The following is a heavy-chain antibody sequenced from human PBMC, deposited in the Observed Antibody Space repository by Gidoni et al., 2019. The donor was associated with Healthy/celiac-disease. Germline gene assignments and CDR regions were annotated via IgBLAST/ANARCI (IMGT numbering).Heavy chain of an antibody. D-gene: IGHD6-19*01. CDR3: ARDRGSGWLRYFDL. CDR1: GFTFSSYE. CDR2: ISSSGSTI. Sequence: EVQLVESGGGLVQPGGSLRLSCAASGFTFSSYEMNWVRQAPGKGLEWVSYISSSGSTIYYADSVKGRFTISRDNAKNSLYLQMNSLRAEDTAVYYCARDRGSGWLRYFDLWGRGTLVTVSS. J-gene: IGHJ2*01. V-gene: IGHV3-48*03.